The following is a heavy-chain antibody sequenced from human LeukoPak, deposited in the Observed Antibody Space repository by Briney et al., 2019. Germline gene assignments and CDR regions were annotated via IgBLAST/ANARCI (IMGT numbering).Heavy chain of an antibody. J-gene: IGHJ3*02. D-gene: IGHD4-23*01. V-gene: IGHV3-30*02. CDR1: GFTFSSYG. CDR2: IRYDGSNK. CDR3: AKGQRGPMTTVVNQARVMVGFDI. Sequence: GGSLRLSCAASGFTFSSYGMHWVRQAPGKGLEWVAFIRYDGSNKYYADSVKGRFTISRDNSKNTLYLQMNSLRAEDTAVYYCAKGQRGPMTTVVNQARVMVGFDIWGQGTMVTVSS.